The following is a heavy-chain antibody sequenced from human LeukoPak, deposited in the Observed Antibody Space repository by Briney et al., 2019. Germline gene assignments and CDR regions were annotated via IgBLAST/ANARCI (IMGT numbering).Heavy chain of an antibody. CDR3: ARGGKATVVTM. CDR1: GGSINSYY. J-gene: IGHJ4*02. CDR2: IYSSGST. Sequence: SETLSLTCTVSGGSINSYYWSWIRQPAGKVLEWIGRIYSSGSTNYNPSLKSRVSMSVDTSKNQFSLKLTSVTAADTAVYYCARGGKATVVTMWGQEILVTVSS. V-gene: IGHV4-4*07. D-gene: IGHD4-23*01.